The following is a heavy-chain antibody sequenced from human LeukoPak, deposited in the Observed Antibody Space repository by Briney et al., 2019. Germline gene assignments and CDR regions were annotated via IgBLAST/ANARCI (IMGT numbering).Heavy chain of an antibody. CDR2: IYYSGNT. CDR1: AGSISSCY. CDR3: ARLLRWFGESTGTNYYGMDV. Sequence: SETLSLTCPVSAGSISSCYWRWIRQPPGKGREWVGYIYYSGNTNYNPSLQSRVTMSVDPSKNQSSLKLSSVAAADTAVYYCARLLRWFGESTGTNYYGMDVWGQGTTVTVSS. D-gene: IGHD3-10*01. V-gene: IGHV4-59*08. J-gene: IGHJ6*02.